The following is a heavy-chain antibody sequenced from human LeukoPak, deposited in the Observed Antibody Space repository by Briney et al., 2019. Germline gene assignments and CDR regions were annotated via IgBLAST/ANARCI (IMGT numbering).Heavy chain of an antibody. CDR1: GGSSSGYY. V-gene: IGHV4-34*01. D-gene: IGHD2-2*01. Sequence: SETLSLTCAVYGGSSSGYYWSWIRQPPGKGLEWSGEINHSGSTNYNPSLKSRVTISVDTSKNQFSLKLSSVTAADTAVYYCARRDCSSTSCSNYFDYWGQGTLVTVSS. J-gene: IGHJ4*02. CDR3: ARRDCSSTSCSNYFDY. CDR2: INHSGST.